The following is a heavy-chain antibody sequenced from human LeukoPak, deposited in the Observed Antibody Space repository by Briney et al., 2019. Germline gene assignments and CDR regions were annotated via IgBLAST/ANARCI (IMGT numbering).Heavy chain of an antibody. CDR3: ARGYYGSGSYLIDY. CDR2: IYYSGST. CDR1: GGSISSYY. Sequence: SETLSLTCTVSGGSISSYYWSWIRQPPGKGLEWIRYIYYSGSTNYNPSLKSRVTISVDTSKNQFSLKLSSVTAADTAVYYCARGYYGSGSYLIDYWGQGTLVTVSS. J-gene: IGHJ4*02. V-gene: IGHV4-59*01. D-gene: IGHD3-10*01.